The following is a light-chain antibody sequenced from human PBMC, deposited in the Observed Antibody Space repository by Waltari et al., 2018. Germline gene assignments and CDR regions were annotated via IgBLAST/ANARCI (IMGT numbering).Light chain of an antibody. CDR2: QDT. CDR1: RLEDKY. Sequence: SYEVTQPPSVSVSPGQTATITCSGERLEDKYTSWYQQKPGQSPVLVIYQDTKRPSGIPERFSGSNYGNSATLTISGTQAMDEADYYCQAWDSSTEVFGGGTRLTVL. CDR3: QAWDSSTEV. J-gene: IGLJ2*01. V-gene: IGLV3-1*01.